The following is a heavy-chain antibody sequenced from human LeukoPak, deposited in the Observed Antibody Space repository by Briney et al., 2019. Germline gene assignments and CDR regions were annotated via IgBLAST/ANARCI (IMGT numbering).Heavy chain of an antibody. J-gene: IGHJ4*02. V-gene: IGHV4-4*09. CDR3: ASPRSGYRYTFDY. CDR2: ISTSGST. CDR1: AASISNYY. Sequence: SETLSLTCAVSAASISNYYWSWIRQAPGKGLEWIGYISTSGSTIYNPSLKSRVSISLDTSKNRFSLNLNFVTAADTAVYCCASPRSGYRYTFDYWGQGALVTVSS. D-gene: IGHD3-22*01.